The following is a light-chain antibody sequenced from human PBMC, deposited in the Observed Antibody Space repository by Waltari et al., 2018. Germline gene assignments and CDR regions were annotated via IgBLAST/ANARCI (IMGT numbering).Light chain of an antibody. CDR1: QSISSY. J-gene: IGKJ1*01. Sequence: IQMTQSPSSLSASVGDRVTITCRASQSISSYLNWYQQKPGKAPKLLIYAASSLQSGVPSRFSGSGSGTDFTLTISSLQPEDFATYYCQQSYSSWTFGQGTKVEIK. V-gene: IGKV1-39*01. CDR3: QQSYSSWT. CDR2: AAS.